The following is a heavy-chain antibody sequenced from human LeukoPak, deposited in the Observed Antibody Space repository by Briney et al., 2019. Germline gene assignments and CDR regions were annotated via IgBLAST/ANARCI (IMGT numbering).Heavy chain of an antibody. Sequence: SETLSLTCAVSGGSISSGGYSWSWIRQLPGKGLEWIGSIYYSGSTYYNPSLKSRVTISVDTSKNQFSLKLSSVTAADTAVYYCASIAAAGIDYWGQGTLVTVSS. D-gene: IGHD6-13*01. J-gene: IGHJ4*02. CDR2: IYYSGST. CDR3: ASIAAAGIDY. V-gene: IGHV4-39*01. CDR1: GGSISSGGYS.